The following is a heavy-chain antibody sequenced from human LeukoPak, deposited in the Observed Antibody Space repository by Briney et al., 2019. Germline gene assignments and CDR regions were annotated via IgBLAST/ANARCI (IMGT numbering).Heavy chain of an antibody. CDR2: IKQDGSEK. J-gene: IGHJ4*02. Sequence: GGSLRLSCAASGFTFSSSWMSWVRQGPGKGQEWVANIKQDGSEKYYVDSVKGRFTISRDNAKNSLYLQMNSLRAEDTAVYFCARVVPPLYYFDYWGQGTLVTVSS. CDR1: GFTFSSSW. D-gene: IGHD3-10*01. V-gene: IGHV3-7*01. CDR3: ARVVPPLYYFDY.